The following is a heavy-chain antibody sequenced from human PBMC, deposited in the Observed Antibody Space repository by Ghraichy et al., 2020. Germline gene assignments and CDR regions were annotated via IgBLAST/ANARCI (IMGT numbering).Heavy chain of an antibody. V-gene: IGHV3-23*01. CDR3: AKNINYGSHYYMDV. J-gene: IGHJ6*03. D-gene: IGHD2/OR15-2a*01. Sequence: GGSLRLSCAASGFTFTNYAMIWVRQAPEKRLEWVSAISSSGGSTYYADSVKGRFTISRDSSKSTLYLQMNSLRAEDTALYYCAKNINYGSHYYMDVWGKGTTVTVSS. CDR1: GFTFTNYA. CDR2: ISSSGGST.